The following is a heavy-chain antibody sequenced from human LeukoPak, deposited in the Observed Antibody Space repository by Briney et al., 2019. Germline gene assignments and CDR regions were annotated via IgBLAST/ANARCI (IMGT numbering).Heavy chain of an antibody. D-gene: IGHD4-17*01. CDR2: IYSGGST. Sequence: PGGSLRLSCAASGFTVSSNYMSWVRQAPGKGLEWVSVIYSGGSTYYADSVKGRFTISRGNPKNTLYLQMNSLRAEDTAVYYCARDVFNGDYDDYWGQGTLVTVSS. CDR1: GFTVSSNY. J-gene: IGHJ4*02. CDR3: ARDVFNGDYDDY. V-gene: IGHV3-66*01.